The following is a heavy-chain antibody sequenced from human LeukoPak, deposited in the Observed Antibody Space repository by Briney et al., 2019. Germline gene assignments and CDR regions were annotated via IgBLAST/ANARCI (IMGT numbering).Heavy chain of an antibody. CDR1: GGSISSYY. CDR2: IYYSGST. Sequence: SETLSLTCTVSGGSISSYYWSRIRQPPGKGLEWIGYIYYSGSTNYNPSLKSRVTISVDTSRNQFSLKLSSVTAADTAVYYCARDSRSASSSALSGYRYIGFDYWGQGTLVTVSS. V-gene: IGHV4-59*01. D-gene: IGHD3-16*02. J-gene: IGHJ4*02. CDR3: ARDSRSASSSALSGYRYIGFDY.